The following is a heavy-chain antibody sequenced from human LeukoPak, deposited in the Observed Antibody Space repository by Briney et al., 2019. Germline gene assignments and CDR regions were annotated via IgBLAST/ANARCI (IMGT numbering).Heavy chain of an antibody. Sequence: GGSLRLSCAASGFNFGSNGMHWVRQAPGKGLEWVAAMWYDGSRKDYAGSVKGRFTVSRDVPKNTLYLQMNSLRAEDTAVYYCAKDSRDWSFDYWGQRTLVTVSS. V-gene: IGHV3-33*06. CDR3: AKDSRDWSFDY. J-gene: IGHJ4*02. CDR1: GFNFGSNG. D-gene: IGHD2-21*01. CDR2: MWYDGSRK.